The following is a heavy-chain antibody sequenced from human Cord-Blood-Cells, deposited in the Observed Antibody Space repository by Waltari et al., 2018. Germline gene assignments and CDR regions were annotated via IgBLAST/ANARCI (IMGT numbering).Heavy chain of an antibody. CDR1: GYTFTSYD. V-gene: IGHV1-8*01. J-gene: IGHJ3*02. D-gene: IGHD7-27*01. Sequence: QVQLVQSGAEVKKPGASVKVSCKASGYTFTSYDINWVLQATGQGLEWMGWKNPNSGRTGYAQKSQGRVAMTRNTSRRTAYMELSSLRSEESAVYYCARTTGDQDAFDIWGQGTMVTVSS. CDR3: ARTTGDQDAFDI. CDR2: KNPNSGRT.